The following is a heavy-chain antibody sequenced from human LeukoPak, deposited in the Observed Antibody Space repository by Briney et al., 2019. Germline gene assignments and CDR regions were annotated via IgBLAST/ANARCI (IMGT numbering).Heavy chain of an antibody. J-gene: IGHJ4*02. Sequence: GGSLRLSCAASGFSFSAYWMTWVRQTPGTGLEWVANINPAGSETYYVDPVKGRFCISRDNAKNLVYLQMNSLRAEDTAVYHCARFGYVAAVDAWGQGTPVTVSS. CDR3: ARFGYVAAVDA. D-gene: IGHD2-15*01. V-gene: IGHV3-7*01. CDR1: GFSFSAYW. CDR2: INPAGSET.